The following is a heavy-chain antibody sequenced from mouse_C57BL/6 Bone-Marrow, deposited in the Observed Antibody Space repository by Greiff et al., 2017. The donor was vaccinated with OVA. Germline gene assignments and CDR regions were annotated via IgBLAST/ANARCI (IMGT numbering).Heavy chain of an antibody. D-gene: IGHD2-4*01. CDR1: GYSFTGYY. Sequence: VQLKESGPELVKPGASVKISCKASGYSFTGYYMNWVKQSPEKSLEWIGEINPSTGGTTYNQKFKAKATLTVDKSSSTAYMQLKSLTSEDSAVYYCARGGLRRCMDYWGQGTSVTVSS. V-gene: IGHV1-42*01. CDR2: INPSTGGT. J-gene: IGHJ4*01. CDR3: ARGGLRRCMDY.